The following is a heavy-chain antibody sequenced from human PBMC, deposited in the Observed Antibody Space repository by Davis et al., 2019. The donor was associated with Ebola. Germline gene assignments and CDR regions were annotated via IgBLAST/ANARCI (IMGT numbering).Heavy chain of an antibody. CDR2: ISYDGSNE. D-gene: IGHD1-7*01. V-gene: IGHV3-30-3*01. CDR1: GFTFSSYA. J-gene: IGHJ3*02. Sequence: GGSLRLSCAASGFTFSSYAMHWVRQAPGKGLEWVAVISYDGSNEYYADSVKGRFTISRDNSKNTLYLQMNSLRPEDTALYYCARMELRGDSGSAFDIWGQGTMVTVSS. CDR3: ARMELRGDSGSAFDI.